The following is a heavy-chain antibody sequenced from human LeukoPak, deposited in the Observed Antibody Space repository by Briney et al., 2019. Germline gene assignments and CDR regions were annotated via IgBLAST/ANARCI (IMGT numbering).Heavy chain of an antibody. CDR3: AELGITMIGGV. CDR2: ISSSGSTI. D-gene: IGHD3-10*02. V-gene: IGHV3-48*03. J-gene: IGHJ6*04. Sequence: PGGSLRLSCAASGFTFSSYEMNWVRQAPGKGLEWVSYISSSGSTIYYADSVKGRCTISRDNAKNSLYLQMNSLRAEDTAVYYCAELGITMIGGVWGKGPTVTISS. CDR1: GFTFSSYE.